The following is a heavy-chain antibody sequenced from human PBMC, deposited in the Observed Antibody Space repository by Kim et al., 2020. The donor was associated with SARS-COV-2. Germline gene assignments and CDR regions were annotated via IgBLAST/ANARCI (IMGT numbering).Heavy chain of an antibody. Sequence: LQSRVTISVDTSKNQFSLKLSSVTAADTAVYYCARGDTATLGAYYYGMDVWGQGTTVTVSS. J-gene: IGHJ6*02. CDR3: ARGDTATLGAYYYGMDV. V-gene: IGHV4-34*01. D-gene: IGHD5-18*01.